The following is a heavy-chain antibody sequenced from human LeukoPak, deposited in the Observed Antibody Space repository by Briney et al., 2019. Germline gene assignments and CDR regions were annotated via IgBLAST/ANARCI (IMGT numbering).Heavy chain of an antibody. CDR2: ICGSGGST. CDR3: AKDGSQYDYVWGSYRYPHFDH. V-gene: IGHV3-23*01. J-gene: IGHJ4*02. D-gene: IGHD3-16*02. Sequence: GGSLRLSCAASGFTFSGYAMSWVRQAPGKGLEWVSAICGSGGSTYYADSVKGGFTISRDNSKNTLYLQMNSLRAEDTAVYYCAKDGSQYDYVWGSYRYPHFDHWGQGTLVTVSS. CDR1: GFTFSGYA.